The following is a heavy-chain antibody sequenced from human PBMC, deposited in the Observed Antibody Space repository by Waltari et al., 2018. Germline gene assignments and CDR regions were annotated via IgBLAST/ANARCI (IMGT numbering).Heavy chain of an antibody. CDR2: ISYDGSNK. V-gene: IGHV3-30-3*01. Sequence: QVQLVESGGGVVQPGRSLRLSWAACGFTFHSYALHWVRQAPGKGLEWVAVISYDGSNKYYADSVKGRFTISRDNSKNTLYLQMNSLRAEDTAVYYCASGVVVIAGTQYWGQGTLVTVSS. D-gene: IGHD2-21*01. CDR1: GFTFHSYA. J-gene: IGHJ4*02. CDR3: ASGVVVIAGTQY.